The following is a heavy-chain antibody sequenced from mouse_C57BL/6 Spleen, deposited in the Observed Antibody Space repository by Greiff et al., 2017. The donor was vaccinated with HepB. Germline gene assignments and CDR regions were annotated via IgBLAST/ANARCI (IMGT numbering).Heavy chain of an antibody. CDR1: GFTFSSYT. Sequence: EVKLMESGGGLVKPGGSLKLSCAASGFTFSSYTMSWVRQTPEKRLEWVATISGGGGNTYYPDSVKGRFTISRDNAKNTLYLQMSSLRSEDTALYYCASGKTAQAPFAYWGQGTLVTVSA. V-gene: IGHV5-9*01. J-gene: IGHJ3*01. CDR2: ISGGGGNT. D-gene: IGHD3-2*02. CDR3: ASGKTAQAPFAY.